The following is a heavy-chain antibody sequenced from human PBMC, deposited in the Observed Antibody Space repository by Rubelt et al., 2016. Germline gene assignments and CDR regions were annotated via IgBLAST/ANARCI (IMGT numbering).Heavy chain of an antibody. J-gene: IGHJ4*02. CDR1: GFSFNTYS. CDR3: ARDAYSSGPAVD. V-gene: IGHV3-21*01. D-gene: IGHD3-22*01. Sequence: EVQLVESGGGLVKPGGSLRLSCAASGFSFNTYSMNWVRQAPGKGLEWVSSISSSSSYIYYADSAKGRFTISRDNAKNSLYLQMSSLRAEDTAVYYCARDAYSSGPAVDWGQGTLVTVSS. CDR2: ISSSSSYI.